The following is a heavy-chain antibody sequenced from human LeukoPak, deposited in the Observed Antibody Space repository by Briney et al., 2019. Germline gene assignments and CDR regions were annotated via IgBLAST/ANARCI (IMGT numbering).Heavy chain of an antibody. Sequence: PSETLSLTCTVSGYSISSGYYWGWIRQPPGKGLEWIGSIYYSGSTYYNPSLKSRVTISVDTSKNQFSLRLSSVTAADTAVYYCARVLSVTTRPTHYYYYYYMDVWGKGTTVTVSS. J-gene: IGHJ6*03. CDR2: IYYSGST. V-gene: IGHV4-38-2*02. CDR3: ARVLSVTTRPTHYYYYYYMDV. CDR1: GYSISSGYY. D-gene: IGHD4-17*01.